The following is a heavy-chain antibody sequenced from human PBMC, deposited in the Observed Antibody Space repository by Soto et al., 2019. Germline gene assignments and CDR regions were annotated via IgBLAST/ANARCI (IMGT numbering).Heavy chain of an antibody. CDR3: ARDAIVYSSSWYYNYYYYGMDV. Sequence: SVTFSCMASGGTFISYASSWVRQAPCQGLEWLGGIIPIFGTANYAQKLQGRVTITAEESTSTAYMELSSLRSEDTAVYYCARDAIVYSSSWYYNYYYYGMDVWGQGTTVTVSS. J-gene: IGHJ6*02. CDR1: GGTFISYA. V-gene: IGHV1-69*13. CDR2: IIPIFGTA. D-gene: IGHD6-13*01.